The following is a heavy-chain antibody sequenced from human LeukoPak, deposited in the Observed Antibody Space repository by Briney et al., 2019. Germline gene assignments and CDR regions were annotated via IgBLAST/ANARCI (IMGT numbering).Heavy chain of an antibody. CDR3: AELGITMIGGV. D-gene: IGHD3-10*02. CDR2: IKKDGSEK. V-gene: IGHV3-7*01. Sequence: GGSLRLSCAASEFIFSGYSMTWVRQAPGKGLEWVANIKKDGSEKYYVDSVKGRFTISRDNAKNSLYLQMNSLRAEDTAVYYCAELGITMIGGVWGKGTTVTISS. CDR1: EFIFSGYS. J-gene: IGHJ6*04.